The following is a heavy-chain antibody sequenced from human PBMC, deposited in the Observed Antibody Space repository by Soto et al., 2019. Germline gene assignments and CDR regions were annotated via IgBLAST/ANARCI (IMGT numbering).Heavy chain of an antibody. Sequence: GGSLRLSCVASGFTFSSYAMSWVRQAPGKGLEWVSVISNSGGSTYYADSVKGRLTISRDNSKNTLYLQMSSLRVEDTAVYYCTKRRNVLRFLEWSSGMEVWGQGTTVTVSS. CDR3: TKRRNVLRFLEWSSGMEV. D-gene: IGHD3-3*01. V-gene: IGHV3-23*01. J-gene: IGHJ6*02. CDR1: GFTFSSYA. CDR2: ISNSGGST.